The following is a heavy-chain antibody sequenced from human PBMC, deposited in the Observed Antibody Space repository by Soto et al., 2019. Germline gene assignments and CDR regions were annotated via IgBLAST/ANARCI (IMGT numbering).Heavy chain of an antibody. CDR1: GCIFSSFW. V-gene: IGHV3-7*03. CDR3: AAPWLAKTPFDY. D-gene: IGHD6-19*01. Sequence: GGSLRLSCAASGCIFSSFWMTWVRQAPGKGPEWLANINLDGTETYYAASVKGRFTISRDNAKKSVYLQMNNLRAEDTAIYYCAAPWLAKTPFDYWGQGALVT. CDR2: INLDGTET. J-gene: IGHJ4*02.